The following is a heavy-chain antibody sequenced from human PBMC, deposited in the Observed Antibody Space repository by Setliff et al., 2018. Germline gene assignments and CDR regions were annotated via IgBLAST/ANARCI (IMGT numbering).Heavy chain of an antibody. J-gene: IGHJ6*03. CDR1: GYIFNTFG. CDR3: ARSPPNRGVGQGHHMDV. Sequence: ASVKVSCKASGYIFNTFGISWVRRAPGQGLEWIGWISPYNGDTKYAQNLQGRVTLTIDTSTSTAYVEVRSMRSDDTAVYYCARSPPNRGVGQGHHMDVWGKGTTVT. V-gene: IGHV1-18*01. D-gene: IGHD1-26*01. CDR2: ISPYNGDT.